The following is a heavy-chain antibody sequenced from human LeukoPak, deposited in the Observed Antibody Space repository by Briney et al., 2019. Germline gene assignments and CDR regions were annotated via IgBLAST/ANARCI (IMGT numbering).Heavy chain of an antibody. CDR1: GFTFSSYW. Sequence: PGGSLRLSCAASGFTFSSYWMSWVRQAPGKGLEWVANIKQDGSEKYYVDSVKGRFTISRDNAKNSLYLQMNSLRAEDTAVYYCARVITIFGVPNYGMDVWGQGTTVTVSS. CDR2: IKQDGSEK. J-gene: IGHJ6*02. CDR3: ARVITIFGVPNYGMDV. V-gene: IGHV3-7*03. D-gene: IGHD3-3*01.